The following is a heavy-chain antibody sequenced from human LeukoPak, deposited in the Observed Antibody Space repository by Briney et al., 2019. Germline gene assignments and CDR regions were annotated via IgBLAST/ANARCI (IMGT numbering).Heavy chain of an antibody. CDR3: ARGMYYYDSSGATWFDP. J-gene: IGHJ5*02. V-gene: IGHV1-46*01. Sequence: ASVKVSCKASGYTFTSYYMHWVRQAPGQGLEWMGIINPSGGSTSYAQKFQGRVTMTRDTSTSTVYMELSSLRSEDTAVYYCARGMYYYDSSGATWFDPWGQRTLVTVSS. CDR1: GYTFTSYY. D-gene: IGHD3-22*01. CDR2: INPSGGST.